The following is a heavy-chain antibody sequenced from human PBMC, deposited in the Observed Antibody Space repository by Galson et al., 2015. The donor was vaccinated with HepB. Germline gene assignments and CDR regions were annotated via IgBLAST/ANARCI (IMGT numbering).Heavy chain of an antibody. J-gene: IGHJ3*02. CDR1: GYTFTSYG. CDR2: ISAYNGDT. V-gene: IGHV1-18*01. D-gene: IGHD1-26*01. CDR3: ARVPQSWELLFGAFDI. Sequence: SVTVSCKASGYTFTSYGISWVRQAPGQGLEWMAWISAYNGDTNYAQDLLGRVTMTTDTSTTTAYMELRSLRSDDTAMYYCARVPQSWELLFGAFDIWGQGTMVTVSS.